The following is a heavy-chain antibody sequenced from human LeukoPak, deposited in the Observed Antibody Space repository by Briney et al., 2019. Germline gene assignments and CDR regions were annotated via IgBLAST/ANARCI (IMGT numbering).Heavy chain of an antibody. D-gene: IGHD1-14*01. CDR3: ARAQNPWGYFDY. V-gene: IGHV3-48*03. CDR1: GFTFNSYE. CDR2: ISSSGSTI. Sequence: GGSLRLSCAASGFTFNSYEMNWVRQAPGKGLEWVSYISSSGSTIYYADSVKGRFTISRDNAKNSLYLQMNSLRAEDTAVYYCARAQNPWGYFDYWGQGTLVTVSS. J-gene: IGHJ4*02.